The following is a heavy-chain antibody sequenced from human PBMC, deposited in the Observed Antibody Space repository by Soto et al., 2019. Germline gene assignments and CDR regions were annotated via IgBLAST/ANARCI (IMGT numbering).Heavy chain of an antibody. J-gene: IGHJ5*02. CDR3: AKDLGYDILTGFDP. Sequence: SGGSLRLSCAASGFTFDDYAMHWVRQAPGKGLEWVSGISWNSGSIGYADSVKGRFTISRDNAKNSLYLQMNSLRAEDTALYYCAKDLGYDILTGFDPWGQGTLVTVSS. V-gene: IGHV3-9*01. D-gene: IGHD3-9*01. CDR2: ISWNSGSI. CDR1: GFTFDDYA.